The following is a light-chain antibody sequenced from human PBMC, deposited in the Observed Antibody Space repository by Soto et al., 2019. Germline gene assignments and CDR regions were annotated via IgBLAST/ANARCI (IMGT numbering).Light chain of an antibody. CDR1: QCVSSN. CDR3: QQYNAWPRT. V-gene: IGKV3-15*01. J-gene: IGKJ1*01. CDR2: GGS. Sequence: EIVMTQSPATLSVSPGERATLSCRASQCVSSNLAWYQQKPGQAPRLLIYGGSTRATGTPARFSGSGSGTEFTLTISSLQSEDFAVYYCQQYNAWPRTFGQGTKVEIK.